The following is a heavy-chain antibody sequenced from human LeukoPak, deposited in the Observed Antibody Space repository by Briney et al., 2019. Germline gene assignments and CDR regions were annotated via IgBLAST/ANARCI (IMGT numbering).Heavy chain of an antibody. Sequence: SETLSLTCAGSGGPISSYFWSWIRQPPGKGLEWIGYVYYSGSTNYNPSLKNRVTISVDASRNRFSLKLSSVTDADTAVYYCARHRNSGYHSYGMDVWGQGTTVTVSS. CDR1: GGPISSYF. D-gene: IGHD5-12*01. CDR2: VYYSGST. CDR3: ARHRNSGYHSYGMDV. V-gene: IGHV4-59*08. J-gene: IGHJ6*02.